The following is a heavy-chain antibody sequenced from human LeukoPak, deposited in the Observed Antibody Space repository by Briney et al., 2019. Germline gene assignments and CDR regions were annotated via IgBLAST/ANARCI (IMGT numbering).Heavy chain of an antibody. CDR1: GGSISSYY. Sequence: SETLSLTCTVSGGSISSYYWSWIRQPPGKGLEWIGYIYYSGSTNYNPSLKSRVTISVDTSKNQFSLKLSSVTAADTAVYYCARLKRSPYWSDPWGQGTLVTVSS. CDR3: ARLKRSPYWSDP. J-gene: IGHJ5*02. V-gene: IGHV4-59*08. D-gene: IGHD4-17*01. CDR2: IYYSGST.